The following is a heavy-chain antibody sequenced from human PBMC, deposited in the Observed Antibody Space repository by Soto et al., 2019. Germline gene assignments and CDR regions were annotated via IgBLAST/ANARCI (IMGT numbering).Heavy chain of an antibody. CDR2: INHDGSKA. CDR3: VREPWGFSGTWYDY. J-gene: IGHJ4*02. V-gene: IGHV3-74*01. CDR1: QFSFSSYW. D-gene: IGHD6-13*01. Sequence: PGGSLRLSCAASQFSFSSYWMHWVRQVPGKGPAWVSRINHDGSKAEYADSVKGRFTISRDNTNNTLYLQMNSLRVEDTAMYYCVREPWGFSGTWYDYWGQGTLVTV.